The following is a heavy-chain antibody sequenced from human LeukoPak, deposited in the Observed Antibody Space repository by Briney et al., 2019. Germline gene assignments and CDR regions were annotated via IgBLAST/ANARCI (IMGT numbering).Heavy chain of an antibody. V-gene: IGHV3-23*01. CDR3: ARDGVVGAGDYLDY. CDR2: ITSDDKT. Sequence: ETLSLTCTVSGGSISSSGFFWGWIRQAPGKGLEWVSAITSDDKTYYADSVRGRFTISRDNSKNTVFLQMDGLRAEDTAVYYCARDGVVGAGDYLDYWGQGTLVTVSS. CDR1: GGSISSSG. D-gene: IGHD1-26*01. J-gene: IGHJ4*02.